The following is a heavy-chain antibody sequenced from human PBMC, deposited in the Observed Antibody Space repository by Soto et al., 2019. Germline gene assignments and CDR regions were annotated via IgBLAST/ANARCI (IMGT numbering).Heavy chain of an antibody. CDR1: GYTFIGYY. CDR2: INPHSGGT. J-gene: IGHJ2*01. V-gene: IGHV1-2*02. Sequence: QVQLVQSGAEVRKPGASVKVSCLASGYTFIGYYMHWVRQAPGQGLEWMGWINPHSGGTRYAEKFEGRVTMTSDTSISTASMELSRLGPDDTAVYYCATDGAIRRRAVAGTRCWVFDVWGRGTLVSVSS. D-gene: IGHD6-19*01. CDR3: ATDGAIRRRAVAGTRCWVFDV.